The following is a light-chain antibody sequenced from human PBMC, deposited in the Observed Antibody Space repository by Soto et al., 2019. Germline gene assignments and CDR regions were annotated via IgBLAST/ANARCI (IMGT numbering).Light chain of an antibody. Sequence: AIRMAQAPPPLSAFARDRVAISCRASQGIGNALGWYQQKPGKPPKVLIYGASNLQSGVPPRFSGSGSGTDFTLAISSLQPEDSATYYCLQDITYPWTFGQGTKVDIK. CDR1: QGIGNA. J-gene: IGKJ1*01. V-gene: IGKV1-6*01. CDR2: GAS. CDR3: LQDITYPWT.